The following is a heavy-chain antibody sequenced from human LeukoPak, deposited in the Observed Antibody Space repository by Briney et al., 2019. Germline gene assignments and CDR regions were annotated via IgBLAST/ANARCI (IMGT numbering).Heavy chain of an antibody. CDR3: AKDARRDGYSYDY. V-gene: IGHV3-23*01. CDR1: GFTFSSYA. CDR2: ISGSGGST. J-gene: IGHJ4*02. D-gene: IGHD5-24*01. Sequence: GGSLRLSCAASGFTFSSYAMNWVRPAPGKGLEGVSGISGSGGSTNYADSVEGRLTISRDNSNNTLYLQRNSLRAEDTAVYYCAKDARRDGYSYDYWGQGTLFTVSS.